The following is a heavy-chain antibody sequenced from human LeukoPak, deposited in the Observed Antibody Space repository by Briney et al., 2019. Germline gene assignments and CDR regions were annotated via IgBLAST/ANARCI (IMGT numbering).Heavy chain of an antibody. CDR2: IFYSGST. V-gene: IGHV4-59*01. J-gene: IGHJ5*02. D-gene: IGHD2-15*01. CDR1: AGSISGYF. CDR3: ASSGGSRDWFDP. Sequence: SETLSLTCTVSAGSISGYFWSWIRQPPGQGLEWIGYIFYSGSTNYNPSLKSRVTITVDTSKNRFSLKLSSVTAADTAVYYCASSGGSRDWFDPWGQGTLVTVSS.